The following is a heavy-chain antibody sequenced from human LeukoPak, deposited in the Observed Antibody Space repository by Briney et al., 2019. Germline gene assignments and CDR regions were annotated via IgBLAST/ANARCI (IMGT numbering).Heavy chain of an antibody. CDR1: GFTFRNYA. CDR3: AKDLRTVVVAAFDY. J-gene: IGHJ4*02. Sequence: GGSLRLSCAASGFTFRNYAMSWVRQAPGKGLEWVSGISGSSDNTFYADSVRGRFTISRDNSKNTLYMKMNSLRGDDTAVYYCAKDLRTVVVAAFDYWGQGTLVTVSS. V-gene: IGHV3-23*01. CDR2: ISGSSDNT. D-gene: IGHD2-15*01.